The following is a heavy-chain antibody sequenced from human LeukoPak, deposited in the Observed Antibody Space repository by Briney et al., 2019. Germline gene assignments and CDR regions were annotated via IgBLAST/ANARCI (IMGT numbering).Heavy chain of an antibody. J-gene: IGHJ4*02. V-gene: IGHV1-46*01. Sequence: ASVKVSCKASGYTFTRYYMHWVRQATGQGLEWMGIIDPSGGSTSYAQKFQGGVTMTRDATTSTVYLELSSLRSEDTAVYYCARDFGEMPNYWGQGTLVTVSS. CDR3: ARDFGEMPNY. CDR1: GYTFTRYY. D-gene: IGHD5-24*01. CDR2: IDPSGGST.